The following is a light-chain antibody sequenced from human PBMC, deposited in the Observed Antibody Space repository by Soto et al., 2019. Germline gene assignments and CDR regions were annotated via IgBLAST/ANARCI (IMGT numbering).Light chain of an antibody. CDR2: AAS. V-gene: IGKV1-39*01. CDR3: QQSYSTPRTWT. Sequence: DIQMTQSPSSLSASVGDRVTITCRASQSISSYLNWYQQKPGKAPKLLIYAASSLQSGVPSRFSGSGSGTDFTLTISSLQSEDFASYYCQQSYSTPRTWTFGQGTKVEIK. J-gene: IGKJ1*01. CDR1: QSISSY.